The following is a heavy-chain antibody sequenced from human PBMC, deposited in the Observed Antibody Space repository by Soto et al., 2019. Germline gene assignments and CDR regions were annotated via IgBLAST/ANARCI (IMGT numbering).Heavy chain of an antibody. D-gene: IGHD1-26*01. CDR1: GFTFSTYG. CDR3: AKDLASQSASFYPCFDP. Sequence: GGSLRLSCAASGFTFSTYGMHWVRQAPGKGLEWVAVISYDRGNKYYADSVKGRFTISRDNSKNTLYLQMNSLRAEDTAVYYCAKDLASQSASFYPCFDPWGQGTLVTVSS. V-gene: IGHV3-30*18. CDR2: ISYDRGNK. J-gene: IGHJ5*02.